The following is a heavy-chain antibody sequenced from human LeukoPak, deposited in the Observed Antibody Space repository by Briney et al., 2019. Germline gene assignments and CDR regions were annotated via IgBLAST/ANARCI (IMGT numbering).Heavy chain of an antibody. CDR2: IYTSGST. V-gene: IGHV4-4*07. CDR3: ARGPYDFWSGYYGLRNYYYFDY. Sequence: PSETLSLTCTVSGGSISSYYWSWIRQPAGKGLEWIGRIYTSGSTNYNPSLKSRVTMSVDTSKNQFSLKLSSVTAADTAVYYCARGPYDFWSGYYGLRNYYYFDYWGQGTLVTVSS. CDR1: GGSISSYY. J-gene: IGHJ4*02. D-gene: IGHD3-3*01.